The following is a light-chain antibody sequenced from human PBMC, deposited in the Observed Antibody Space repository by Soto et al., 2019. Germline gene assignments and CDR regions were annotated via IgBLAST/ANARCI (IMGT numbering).Light chain of an antibody. CDR3: QQYENWPRT. J-gene: IGKJ1*01. CDR2: DAS. CDR1: QSVSSY. Sequence: EVVLTQSPATLSSSPGERATLSCRASQSVSSYLAWYQQKPGQAPRLLIYDASNRATGIPARFSGSGSGTEFTLTISSLQSEDFAVYYCQQYENWPRTFGQGTKVDIK. V-gene: IGKV3-11*01.